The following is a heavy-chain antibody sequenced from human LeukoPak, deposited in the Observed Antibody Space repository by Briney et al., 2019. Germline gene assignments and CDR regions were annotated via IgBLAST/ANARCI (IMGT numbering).Heavy chain of an antibody. CDR3: ARLGAIAMVRGVITGYYFDY. V-gene: IGHV4-39*01. D-gene: IGHD3-10*01. CDR1: GGSFSSYY. CDR2: IYYSGST. J-gene: IGHJ4*02. Sequence: SETLSLTCAVYGGSFSSYYWGWIRQPPGKGLEWIGSIYYSGSTYYNPSLKSRVTISVDTSKNQFSLKLSSVTAADTAVYYCARLGAIAMVRGVITGYYFDYWGQGTLVTVSS.